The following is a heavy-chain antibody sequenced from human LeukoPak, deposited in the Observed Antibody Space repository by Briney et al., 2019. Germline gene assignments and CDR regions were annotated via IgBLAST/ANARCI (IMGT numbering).Heavy chain of an antibody. V-gene: IGHV3-15*01. J-gene: IGHJ4*02. D-gene: IGHD3-9*01. CDR1: GFTFSNAW. CDR3: TTAYDILTGYGTFDY. Sequence: GGSLRLSCAASGFTFSNAWMSWVRQAPGKGLEWVGRIKSKTDGGTTDYAAPVKGRFTISRDDSKNTLYLQMNSLKTEDTAVYYCTTAYDILTGYGTFDYWGQGTLVTVSS. CDR2: IKSKTDGGTT.